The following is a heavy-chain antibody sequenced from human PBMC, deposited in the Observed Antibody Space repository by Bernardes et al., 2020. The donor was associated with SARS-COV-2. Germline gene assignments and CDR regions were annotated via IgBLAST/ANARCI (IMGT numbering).Heavy chain of an antibody. CDR1: GYTFTGYY. CDR3: ARALMVRGVIIPETAYYYYYGMDV. J-gene: IGHJ6*02. Sequence: ASVKVSCKASGYTFTGYYMHWVRQAPGQGLEWMGWINPNSGGTHYAQKFQGRVTMTRDTSISTAYMELSRLRSDDTAVYYCARALMVRGVIIPETAYYYYYGMDVWSQGTTVTVSS. D-gene: IGHD3-10*01. CDR2: INPNSGGT. V-gene: IGHV1-2*02.